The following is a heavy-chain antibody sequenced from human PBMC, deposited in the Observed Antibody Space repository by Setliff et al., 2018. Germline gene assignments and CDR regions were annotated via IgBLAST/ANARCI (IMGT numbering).Heavy chain of an antibody. CDR3: XXXYPSNFDY. V-gene: IGHV3-23*01. CDR2: ISGSGDST. CDR1: GFTFXXXX. D-gene: IGHD3-16*02. Sequence: GGXLRLSCVAAGFTFXXXXXAWGRQAPGKGLEWVSAISGSGDSTYXADXXKGRFTISRDNSKNXLYLPLHSLXAEDXXXYXXXXXYPSNFDYWGQGTLVTVSS. J-gene: IGHJ4*02.